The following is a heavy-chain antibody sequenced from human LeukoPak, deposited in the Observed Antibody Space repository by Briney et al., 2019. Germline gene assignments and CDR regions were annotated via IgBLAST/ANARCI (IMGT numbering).Heavy chain of an antibody. CDR3: ARGLVFDP. CDR2: ISHSGST. CDR1: GGSFSGYY. V-gene: IGHV4-34*01. Sequence: SETLSLTCAVYGGSFSGYYWSWIRQPPGKGLEWIGEISHSGSTNYNPSLKSRVTISVDTSKNQFSLKLSSVTAADTAVYYCARGLVFDPWGQGTLVTVSS. D-gene: IGHD6-6*01. J-gene: IGHJ5*02.